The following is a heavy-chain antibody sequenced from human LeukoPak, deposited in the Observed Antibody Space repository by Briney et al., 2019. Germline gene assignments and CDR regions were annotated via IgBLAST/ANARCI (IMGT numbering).Heavy chain of an antibody. D-gene: IGHD3-22*01. V-gene: IGHV3-48*03. J-gene: IGHJ4*02. Sequence: PGGSLRLSCAASGFTFSTYEMNWVRQAPGKGLEWVSYISSSGSTIYYADSVKGRFTISRDNAKNSLYLQMNSLRAEDTAVYYCARGRYYDSSGYPIFDYWGQGTLVTVSS. CDR1: GFTFSTYE. CDR3: ARGRYYDSSGYPIFDY. CDR2: ISSSGSTI.